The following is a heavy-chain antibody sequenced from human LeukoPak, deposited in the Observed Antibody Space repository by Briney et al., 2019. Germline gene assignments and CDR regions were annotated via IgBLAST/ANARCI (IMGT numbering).Heavy chain of an antibody. J-gene: IGHJ5*02. Sequence: SETLSLTCAVYGGSFSGYYWSWIRQPPGKGLEWIGEINHSGSTNYNPSLKSRVTISVDTSKNQFSLKLSSVTAADTAVYYCASASSRRSWFDPWGQGTLVTVSS. CDR3: ASASSRRSWFDP. CDR2: INHSGST. D-gene: IGHD6-13*01. V-gene: IGHV4-34*01. CDR1: GGSFSGYY.